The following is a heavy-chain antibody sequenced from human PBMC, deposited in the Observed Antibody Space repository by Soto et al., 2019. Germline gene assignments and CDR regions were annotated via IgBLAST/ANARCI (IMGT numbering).Heavy chain of an antibody. V-gene: IGHV4-34*01. Sequence: SETLSLTCAVYGGSFSGYYWSWIRQPPGKGLEWIGEINHSGSTNYNPSLKSRVTISVDTSKNQFSLKLSSVTAADTAVYYCARHLITIFGVVIFNLFDPWGQGTLVTVSS. J-gene: IGHJ5*02. CDR3: ARHLITIFGVVIFNLFDP. CDR2: INHSGST. CDR1: GGSFSGYY. D-gene: IGHD3-3*01.